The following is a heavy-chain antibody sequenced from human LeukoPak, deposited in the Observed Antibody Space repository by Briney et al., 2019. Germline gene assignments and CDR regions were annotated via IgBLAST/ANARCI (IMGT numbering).Heavy chain of an antibody. J-gene: IGHJ6*04. CDR1: GDSVSSNSST. CDR2: TYYRSQWYN. CDR3: ARRGPSGSSSPGMDV. Sequence: SQTLPLTCAISGDSVSSNSSTWNWIRQSPSRGLEWLGRTYYRSQWYNDYAVSVKSRITINPDTSKNQFSLQLNSVTPEDTAVYYCARRGPSGSSSPGMDVWAKVTTVTVSS. V-gene: IGHV6-1*01. D-gene: IGHD6-6*01.